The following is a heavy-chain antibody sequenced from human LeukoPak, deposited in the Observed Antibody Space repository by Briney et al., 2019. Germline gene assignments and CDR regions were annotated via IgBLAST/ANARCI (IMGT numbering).Heavy chain of an antibody. Sequence: GGSLRLSCAASGFTISSYSMNWVRQAPGKGLEWVSSISSSSSYIYYADSVKGRFTISRDNAKNSLYLQMNSLRAEDTAVYYCARDTGSIVVVPAPRRGMDVWGQGTTVTVSS. D-gene: IGHD2-2*01. CDR3: ARDTGSIVVVPAPRRGMDV. V-gene: IGHV3-21*01. J-gene: IGHJ6*02. CDR1: GFTISSYS. CDR2: ISSSSSYI.